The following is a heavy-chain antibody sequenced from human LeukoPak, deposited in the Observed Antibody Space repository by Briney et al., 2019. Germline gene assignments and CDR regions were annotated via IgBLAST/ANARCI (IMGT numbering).Heavy chain of an antibody. J-gene: IGHJ3*02. CDR1: GGSFSGYY. Sequence: SETLSLTCAVYGGSFSGYYWRWLRQPPGKGLEGIGEINHSGSTNYNPSLKSRVTISVDTSKIQFSLKLSSVTAADTAVYYCARVTTVAPEAFDIWGQGTMVTVSS. CDR2: INHSGST. V-gene: IGHV4-34*01. CDR3: ARVTTVAPEAFDI. D-gene: IGHD4-23*01.